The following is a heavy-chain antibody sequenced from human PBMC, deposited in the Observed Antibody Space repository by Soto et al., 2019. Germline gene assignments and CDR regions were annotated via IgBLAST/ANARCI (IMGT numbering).Heavy chain of an antibody. CDR3: ARGGGVVVPAAATYYYYYYMDV. CDR1: GYTFTGYY. CDR2: INPNSGGT. Sequence: GASVKLSCKASGYTFTGYYMHWVRQAPGQGLEWMGWINPNSGGTNYAQKFQGWVTMTRDTSISTAYMELSRLRSDDTAVYYCARGGGVVVPAAATYYYYYYMDVWGKGTTVTVSS. D-gene: IGHD2-2*01. J-gene: IGHJ6*03. V-gene: IGHV1-2*04.